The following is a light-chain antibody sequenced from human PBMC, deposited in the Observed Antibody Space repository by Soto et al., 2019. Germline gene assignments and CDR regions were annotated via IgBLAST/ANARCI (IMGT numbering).Light chain of an antibody. CDR3: SSYTSSSTLGV. CDR1: SRDVGGYNY. V-gene: IGLV2-14*03. Sequence: QSALTQPASVSGSPGQSITISCTGTSRDVGGYNYVSWYQQHPDKAPKLMIYDVNNRPSGISNRFSGSKSGNTASLTISGLQAEDEADYYCSSYTSSSTLGVFGTRTKVTVL. CDR2: DVN. J-gene: IGLJ1*01.